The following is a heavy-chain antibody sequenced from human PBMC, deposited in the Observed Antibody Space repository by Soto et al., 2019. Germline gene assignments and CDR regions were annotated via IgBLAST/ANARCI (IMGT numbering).Heavy chain of an antibody. CDR2: IKPDGSEQ. CDR1: GFTFSSYW. J-gene: IGHJ4*02. V-gene: IGHV3-7*04. D-gene: IGHD3-3*01. CDR3: SRDWRDAYTHCPDY. Sequence: GGSLRLSCAASGFTFSSYWMSWVRQAPGKGLEWVANIKPDGSEQYYVDSVKGRFTISRDNAKNSLFLQVNSLRAEDTAVYYCSRDWRDAYTHCPDYWGQGTLVTV.